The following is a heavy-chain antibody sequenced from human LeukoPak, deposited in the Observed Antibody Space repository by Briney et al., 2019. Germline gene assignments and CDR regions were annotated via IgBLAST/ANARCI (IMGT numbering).Heavy chain of an antibody. V-gene: IGHV3-30-3*01. J-gene: IGHJ3*02. Sequence: GGSLRLSCVGSGFTISSYTMHWVRQAPGKGLEWVALVSYDGSNNYYAHSVKGRFTISRDNSKNRLYLQMNSLGPEDTAVYYCAREQRSGSYYDVLDIWGQGTVVTVSS. CDR2: VSYDGSNN. CDR1: GFTISSYT. CDR3: AREQRSGSYYDVLDI. D-gene: IGHD1-26*01.